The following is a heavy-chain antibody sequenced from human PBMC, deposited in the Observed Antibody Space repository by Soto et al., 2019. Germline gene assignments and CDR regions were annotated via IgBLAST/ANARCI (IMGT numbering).Heavy chain of an antibody. D-gene: IGHD4-17*01. V-gene: IGHV4-30-2*01. CDR3: ARAHYGDYGYGMDV. J-gene: IGHJ6*02. CDR1: GGSISSGGYS. CDR2: IYHTGTT. Sequence: QLQLQESGSGLVKPSQTLSLACAVSGGSISSGGYSWSWIRQPPGKGLEWIGYIYHTGTTYYNPPLKRRVPISVDRSRNQFSLKLSSVTAADTAVYYCARAHYGDYGYGMDVWGQGTTVTVSS.